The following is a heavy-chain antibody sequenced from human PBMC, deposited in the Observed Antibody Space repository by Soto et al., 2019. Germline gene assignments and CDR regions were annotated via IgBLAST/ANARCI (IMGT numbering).Heavy chain of an antibody. J-gene: IGHJ4*02. CDR2: ISAYNGNT. D-gene: IGHD3-3*01. CDR3: AGDRAEPRGTNFWCGYSPADKFDY. CDR1: GYTFTSYG. Sequence: QVQLVQSGAEVKQPGASVKVSCKASGYTFTSYGISWVRQAPGQGLEWMGWISAYNGNTNYAQKLQGRVTMTTDTPTSTAYVELRSQRSDETAVYYSAGDRAEPRGTNFWCGYSPADKFDYWGQGTLVTVSS. V-gene: IGHV1-18*01.